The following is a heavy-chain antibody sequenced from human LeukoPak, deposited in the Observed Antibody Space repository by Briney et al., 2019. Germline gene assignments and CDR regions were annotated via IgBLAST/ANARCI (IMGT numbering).Heavy chain of an antibody. CDR2: IYPDDSGT. J-gene: IGHJ4*02. D-gene: IGHD5-24*01. V-gene: IGHV5-51*01. CDR3: ARRGRDGYNWFDY. Sequence: GESLKISCKGSGSRFTSYWIGWVRQMPGKGLECMGIIYPDDSGTRYNPSFQGQVTISADKSISTAYLQWSSLKASDTAIYYCARRGRDGYNWFDYWGQRTLVTVSS. CDR1: GSRFTSYW.